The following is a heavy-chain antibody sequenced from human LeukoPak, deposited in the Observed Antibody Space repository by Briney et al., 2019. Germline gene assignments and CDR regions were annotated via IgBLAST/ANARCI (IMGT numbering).Heavy chain of an antibody. V-gene: IGHV3-23*01. Sequence: PGGSLRLSCAASGFTFSSYAMSWVRQAPGRGPEWVSAISGGGGYTYYADSVKGRFTISRDNSKNTLYLQMNSLRAEDTAVYYCATGGGSHSSSWYDYWGQGTLVTVSS. J-gene: IGHJ4*02. CDR2: ISGGGGYT. D-gene: IGHD6-13*01. CDR3: ATGGGSHSSSWYDY. CDR1: GFTFSSYA.